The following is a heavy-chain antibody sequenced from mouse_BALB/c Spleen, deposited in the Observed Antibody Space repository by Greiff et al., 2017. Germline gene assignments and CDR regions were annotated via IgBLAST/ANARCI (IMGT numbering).Heavy chain of an antibody. CDR1: GFTFTDYY. V-gene: IGHV7-3*02. CDR2: IRNKANGYTT. CDR3: AREGITTVVDWFAY. Sequence: DVKLVESGGGLVQPGGSLRLSCATSGFTFTDYYMSWVRQPPGKALEWLGFIRNKANGYTTEYSASVKGRFTISRDNSQSILYLQMNTLRAEDSATYYCAREGITTVVDWFAYWGQGTLVTVSA. J-gene: IGHJ3*01. D-gene: IGHD1-1*01.